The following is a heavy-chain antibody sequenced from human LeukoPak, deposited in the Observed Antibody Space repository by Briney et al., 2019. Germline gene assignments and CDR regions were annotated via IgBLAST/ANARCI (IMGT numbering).Heavy chain of an antibody. CDR3: ARALGVGYCSGGSCYSDDY. D-gene: IGHD2-15*01. J-gene: IGHJ4*02. V-gene: IGHV1-69*13. Sequence: WASVKVSCKTSGYTFTKYAMNWVRQAPGQGLEWMGGIIPIFGTANYAQKFQGRVTITADESTSTAYMELSSLRSEDTAVYYCARALGVGYCSGGSCYSDDYWGQGTLVTVSS. CDR2: IIPIFGTA. CDR1: GYTFTKYA.